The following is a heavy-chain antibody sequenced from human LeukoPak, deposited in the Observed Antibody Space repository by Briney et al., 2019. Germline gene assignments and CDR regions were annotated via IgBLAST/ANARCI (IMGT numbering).Heavy chain of an antibody. J-gene: IGHJ3*02. V-gene: IGHV1-18*01. D-gene: IGHD3-10*01. Sequence: ASVKVSCKASGYTFINYNIAWVRQAPGQGLEWMGWISAYNGDTNYGQKVQGRVAMTTDTSTRTAYMELRGLRSDDTAVYYCARDVFEGFGERVIVAFDIWGQGTLVTVSS. CDR1: GYTFINYN. CDR3: ARDVFEGFGERVIVAFDI. CDR2: ISAYNGDT.